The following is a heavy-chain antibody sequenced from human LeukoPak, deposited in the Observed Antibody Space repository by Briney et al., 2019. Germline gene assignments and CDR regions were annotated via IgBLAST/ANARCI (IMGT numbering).Heavy chain of an antibody. Sequence: GRSLRLSCAASGITFSNYGMRWVRQAPGKGLEWVALIWYDGSNKYYADSVKGRFTISRDNSKNTLYLQMNSLRAEDTAVYYCAKEAAGTLDPWGQGTLVTVSS. CDR2: IWYDGSNK. V-gene: IGHV3-33*06. CDR1: GITFSNYG. D-gene: IGHD6-13*01. J-gene: IGHJ5*02. CDR3: AKEAAGTLDP.